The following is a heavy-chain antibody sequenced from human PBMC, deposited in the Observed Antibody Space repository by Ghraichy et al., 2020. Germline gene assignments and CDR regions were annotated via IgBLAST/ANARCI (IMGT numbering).Heavy chain of an antibody. CDR3: ARRRRSAGPFDY. Sequence: SETLSLTCSVSGDSIASGEYFWGWVRQTPGVGLEWIGNVYYTGYPFYSPSFEGRVTMSVEASKNQFSLRLTSVTASDTALYYCARRRRSAGPFDYWGRGTLVTISS. J-gene: IGHJ4*02. CDR2: VYYTGYP. V-gene: IGHV4-39*01. CDR1: GDSIASGEYF.